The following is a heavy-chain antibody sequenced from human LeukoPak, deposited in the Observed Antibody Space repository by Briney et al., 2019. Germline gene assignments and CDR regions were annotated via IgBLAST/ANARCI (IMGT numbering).Heavy chain of an antibody. V-gene: IGHV4-59*12. CDR1: GDSISSYY. D-gene: IGHD3-22*01. CDR2: IYYSGST. Sequence: SETLSLTCTVSGDSISSYYWSWIRQPPGKGREWIGYIYYSGSTNYNPSLKSRVTMSVDTSKNQFSLKLSSVTAADTAVYYCARDYYDSSGYYNWFDPWGQGTLVTVSS. CDR3: ARDYYDSSGYYNWFDP. J-gene: IGHJ5*02.